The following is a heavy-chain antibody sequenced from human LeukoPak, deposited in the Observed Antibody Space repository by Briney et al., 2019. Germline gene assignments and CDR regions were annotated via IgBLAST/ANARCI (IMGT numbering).Heavy chain of an antibody. CDR2: ISYDGSNK. CDR1: GFTFSSYG. Sequence: PGGSLRLSCAASGFTFSSYGMHWVRQAPGKGLEWVAVISYDGSNKYYADSVKGRFTISRDNSKNTLYLQMNSLRAEDTAVYYCARERIIDYDFWSGYYSDWFDPWGQGTLVTVSS. CDR3: ARERIIDYDFWSGYYSDWFDP. D-gene: IGHD3-3*01. J-gene: IGHJ5*02. V-gene: IGHV3-30*19.